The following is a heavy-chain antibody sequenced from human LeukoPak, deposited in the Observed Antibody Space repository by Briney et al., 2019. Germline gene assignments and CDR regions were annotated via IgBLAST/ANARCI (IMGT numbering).Heavy chain of an antibody. CDR2: VYASGNA. V-gene: IGHV4-4*07. CDR1: GGSISNYY. Sequence: SETLSLTCSVSGGSISNYYWSWIRQPAGKGLEWIGRVYASGNANYNPSLKSRVTMSADTSRNHFSLRLRSVTAADTAVYYCAGGSWFLVDYWGQGILVTVSS. D-gene: IGHD6-13*01. J-gene: IGHJ4*02. CDR3: AGGSWFLVDY.